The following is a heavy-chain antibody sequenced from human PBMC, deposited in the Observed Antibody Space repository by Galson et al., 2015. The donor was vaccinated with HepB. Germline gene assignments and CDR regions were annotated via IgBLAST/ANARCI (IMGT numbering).Heavy chain of an antibody. V-gene: IGHV1-46*03. CDR3: ARDEGGDYYDSSGSEREFDY. J-gene: IGHJ4*02. CDR2: INPSGGST. D-gene: IGHD3-22*01. CDR1: GYTFTSYY. Sequence: SVKVSCKASGYTFTSYYMHWVRQAPGQGLEWMGIINPSGGSTSYAQKFQGRVTMTRDTSTSTVYMELSSLRSEDTAVYYCARDEGGDYYDSSGSEREFDYWGQGTLVTASS.